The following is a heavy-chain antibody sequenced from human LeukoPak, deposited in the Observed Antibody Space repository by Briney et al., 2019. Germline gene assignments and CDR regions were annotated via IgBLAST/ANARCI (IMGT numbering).Heavy chain of an antibody. J-gene: IGHJ4*02. CDR2: ISSSGSTI. CDR1: GFAFSSYE. D-gene: IGHD5-18*01. CDR3: AGVVDTAMVDGELEGC. Sequence: QTGGSLRLSCAASGFAFSSYEMNWVRQAPGKGLEWVSYISSSGSTIYYADSVTGRFTISRDNAKNSLYLQMNSLRAEDTAVYYCAGVVDTAMVDGELEGCWGQGTLVTVSS. V-gene: IGHV3-48*03.